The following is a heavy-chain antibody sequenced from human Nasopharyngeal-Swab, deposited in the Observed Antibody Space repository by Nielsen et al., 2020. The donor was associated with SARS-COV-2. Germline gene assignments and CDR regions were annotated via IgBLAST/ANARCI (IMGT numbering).Heavy chain of an antibody. D-gene: IGHD1/OR15-1a*01. V-gene: IGHV4-61*01. CDR3: ARVRRGLTNWYFDL. CDR1: GGAVSSGRNN. J-gene: IGHJ2*01. Sequence: ESLKISCTVSGGAVSSGRNNWSWLRQPPGKGLEWIGYIYYSGSNNYNPSLKSRVTISVDTSKNQFSLKLSSVTAADTAVYYCARVRRGLTNWYFDLWGRGTLVTVSS. CDR2: IYYSGSN.